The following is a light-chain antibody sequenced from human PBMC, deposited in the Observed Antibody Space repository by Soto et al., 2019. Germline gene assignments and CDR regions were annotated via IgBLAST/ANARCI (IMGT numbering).Light chain of an antibody. CDR2: EVN. CDR3: SSYAGSSNV. V-gene: IGLV2-8*01. Sequence: QSALTQPASVSGSPGQSITISCTGSSSDIGAFNHVSWYQQHPGKAPQLMIYEVNKRPSGVPDRFSGSKSGNTASLTVSGLQAEDEADYYCSSYAGSSNVFGTGTKLTVL. J-gene: IGLJ1*01. CDR1: SSDIGAFNH.